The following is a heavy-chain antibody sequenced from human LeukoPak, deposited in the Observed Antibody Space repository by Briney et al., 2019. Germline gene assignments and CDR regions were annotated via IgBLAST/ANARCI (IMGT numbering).Heavy chain of an antibody. D-gene: IGHD2-21*02. CDR2: ISSSSSYI. J-gene: IGHJ4*02. CDR1: VFTFSSYS. Sequence: GGSLRLSCAASVFTFSSYSMNWVRQAPGKGLEWVSSISSSSSYIYYADSVKGRFTISRDNAKNSLYLQINSLRAEDTAVYYCAREEAGDFNVFDYWGQGTLVTVSS. V-gene: IGHV3-21*01. CDR3: AREEAGDFNVFDY.